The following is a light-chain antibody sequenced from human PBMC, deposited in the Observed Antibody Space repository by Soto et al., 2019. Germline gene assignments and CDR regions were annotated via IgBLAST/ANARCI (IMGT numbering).Light chain of an antibody. CDR2: AAS. CDR3: LQDYDYPRT. J-gene: IGKJ1*01. Sequence: IQMTQSPSSLSASVGDRVTITCRASQGIGNDLGWYQQKAGKAPNLLISAASRLQSGVPSRFSGRGSGTDFTLTISSLQPEDFATYYCLQDYDYPRTFGQGTKVDIK. V-gene: IGKV1-6*01. CDR1: QGIGND.